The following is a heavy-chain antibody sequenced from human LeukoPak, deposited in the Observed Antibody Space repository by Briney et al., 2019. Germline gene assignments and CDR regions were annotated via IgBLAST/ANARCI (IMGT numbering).Heavy chain of an antibody. CDR3: ANGYCTNGVCYPYYYYYMDV. D-gene: IGHD2-8*01. CDR1: GFTFSSYE. J-gene: IGHJ6*03. V-gene: IGHV3-48*03. Sequence: GGSLRLSCAASGFTFSSYEMNWVRQAPGKGLEWVSYISSSGSTIYYADSVKGRFTISRDNSKNTLYLQMHSLRAEDTAVYYCANGYCTNGVCYPYYYYYMDVWGKGTTVTVSS. CDR2: ISSSGSTI.